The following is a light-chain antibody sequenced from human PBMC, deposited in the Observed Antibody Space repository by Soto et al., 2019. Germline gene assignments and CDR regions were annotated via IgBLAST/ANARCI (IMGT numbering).Light chain of an antibody. Sequence: EIVLTQSPATLSLSPGERATLSCRASQSVSTNYLAWYQQKPGLAPRLLIYDASSRATGISDRFSGSGSGTDFTLTISRLEPEDFAVYYCQQYGSSPRTFGQGTKVDI. CDR1: QSVSTNY. V-gene: IGKV3D-20*01. CDR2: DAS. CDR3: QQYGSSPRT. J-gene: IGKJ1*01.